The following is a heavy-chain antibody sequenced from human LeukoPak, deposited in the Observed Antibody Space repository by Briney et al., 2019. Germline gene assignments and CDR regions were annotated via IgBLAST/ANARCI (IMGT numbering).Heavy chain of an antibody. V-gene: IGHV4-59*13. Sequence: SETLSLTCSVSGTSISDYSWSWIRQPPGKGLEWIGHVFYNGSANYNPSLKSRVTISTDTSKNQFSLQLTSLTAADTAVYYCARARGVKTAALDLDRWGQGTLVTVSS. D-gene: IGHD6-25*01. J-gene: IGHJ5*02. CDR2: VFYNGSA. CDR3: ARARGVKTAALDLDR. CDR1: GTSISDYS.